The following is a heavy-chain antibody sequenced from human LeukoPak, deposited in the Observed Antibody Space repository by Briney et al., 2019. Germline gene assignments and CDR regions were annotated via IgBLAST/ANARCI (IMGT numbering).Heavy chain of an antibody. CDR2: ITASGTAM. V-gene: IGHV3-23*01. Sequence: GGSLRLSCAASGFTFSSYSMNWVRQAPGKGLEWVSHITASGTAMFYADSVKGRFTISRDNSKNTLYLQMNSLRAEDTAVYYCAKRGMAFDYWGQGTLVTVSS. CDR3: AKRGMAFDY. CDR1: GFTFSSYS. D-gene: IGHD5-24*01. J-gene: IGHJ4*02.